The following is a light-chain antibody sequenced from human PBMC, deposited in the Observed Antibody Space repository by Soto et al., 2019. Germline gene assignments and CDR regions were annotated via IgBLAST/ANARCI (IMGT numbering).Light chain of an antibody. CDR1: SSDLGGYNY. Sequence: QSVLTQPAPVSGSPGQSITISCTGTSSDLGGYNYVSWYQQHPGKAPKLMIYDVSNRPSGVSNRFSGSKSGNTASLTISGLQAEDEADYYCSSYTSISTWIFGGGTQLTVL. CDR2: DVS. J-gene: IGLJ2*01. CDR3: SSYTSISTWI. V-gene: IGLV2-14*01.